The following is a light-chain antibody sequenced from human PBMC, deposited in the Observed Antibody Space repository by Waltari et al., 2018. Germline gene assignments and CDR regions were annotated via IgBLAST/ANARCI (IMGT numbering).Light chain of an antibody. J-gene: IGLJ2*01. CDR1: SSDVGSHNL. Sequence: QSALTQPASVSGSPGQSITISCTGTSSDVGSHNLVSWYQHHPGKAPKLMIYEDTKRPSGVSNRFAGSKSGHTASLTIAGLQAEDEADYYCCSYAGGTASILLGGGTKLTVL. CDR2: EDT. V-gene: IGLV2-23*01. CDR3: CSYAGGTASIL.